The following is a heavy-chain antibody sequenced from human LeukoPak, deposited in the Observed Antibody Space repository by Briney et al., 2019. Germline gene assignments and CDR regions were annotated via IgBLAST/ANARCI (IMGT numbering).Heavy chain of an antibody. CDR3: AKDKWSGKPSPFDY. CDR1: GFTFSSYA. Sequence: LSGGSLRLSCAASGFTFSSYAMSWVRQAPGKGLEWVSAISGSGGSTYYADSVKGRFTISRDNSKNPLYLQMNSLRAEDTAVYYCAKDKWSGKPSPFDYWGQGTLVTVSS. D-gene: IGHD3-3*01. J-gene: IGHJ4*02. V-gene: IGHV3-23*01. CDR2: ISGSGGST.